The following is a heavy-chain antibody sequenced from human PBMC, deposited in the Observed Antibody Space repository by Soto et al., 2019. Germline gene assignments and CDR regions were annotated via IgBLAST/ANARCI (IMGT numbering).Heavy chain of an antibody. CDR2: IYNSGST. CDR3: ARGSAATYYYYYVMDV. J-gene: IGHJ6*01. D-gene: IGHD2-15*01. CDR1: GGSVSSGSSS. Sequence: QVQLQESGPGLVKPSETLSLACTVSGGSVSSGSSSWSWIRQPPGKGLEWIGYIYNSGSTNYNPSLKSRVTISLDTSKNQFSLKLSSVTAADTAVYYCARGSAATYYYYYVMDVW. V-gene: IGHV4-61*01.